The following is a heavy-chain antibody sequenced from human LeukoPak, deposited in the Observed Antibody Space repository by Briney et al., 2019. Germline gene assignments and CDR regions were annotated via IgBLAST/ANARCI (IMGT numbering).Heavy chain of an antibody. D-gene: IGHD5-18*01. Sequence: GGSLRLSCAASGFTFSSYSMNWVRQAPGKGLEWVSAISGSGGSTYYADSVKGRFTISRDNSKNTLYLQMNSLRAEDTAVYYCAKDKYSYGLGAFDYWGQGTLVTVSS. V-gene: IGHV3-23*01. CDR3: AKDKYSYGLGAFDY. CDR2: ISGSGGST. CDR1: GFTFSSYS. J-gene: IGHJ4*02.